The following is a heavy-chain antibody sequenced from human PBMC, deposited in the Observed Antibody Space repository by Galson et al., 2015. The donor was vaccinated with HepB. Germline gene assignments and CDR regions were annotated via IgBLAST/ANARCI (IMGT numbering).Heavy chain of an antibody. CDR2: ISSSSSTI. J-gene: IGHJ6*02. V-gene: IGHV3-48*04. Sequence: SLRLSCAASGFTFSSYSMNWVRQAPGKGLEWVSYISSSSSTIYYVDSVKGRFTISRDNAKNSLYLRMNSLRAEDTAVYYCARVGMGYGDPYYYGMDVWGQGTTVTLSS. CDR3: ARVGMGYGDPYYYGMDV. D-gene: IGHD4-17*01. CDR1: GFTFSSYS.